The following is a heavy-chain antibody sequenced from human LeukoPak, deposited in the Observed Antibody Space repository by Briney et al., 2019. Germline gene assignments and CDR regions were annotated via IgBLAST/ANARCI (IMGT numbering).Heavy chain of an antibody. D-gene: IGHD3-10*01. Sequence: PGGSLRLSCAASGFTFSSYEMNWVRQAPGKGLEWVSYISSSGSTIYYADSVKGRFTISRDNAKNSLYLQMNSLRAEDTAVYYCARDMGFGELPYYMDVWGKGTTVTISS. J-gene: IGHJ6*03. CDR2: ISSSGSTI. CDR3: ARDMGFGELPYYMDV. V-gene: IGHV3-48*03. CDR1: GFTFSSYE.